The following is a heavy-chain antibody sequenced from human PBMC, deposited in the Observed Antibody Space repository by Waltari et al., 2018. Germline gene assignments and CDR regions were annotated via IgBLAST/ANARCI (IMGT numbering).Heavy chain of an antibody. D-gene: IGHD3-22*01. CDR3: ASSNDSSGYYYVDAFDI. J-gene: IGHJ3*02. V-gene: IGHV4-38-2*01. Sequence: QVQLQESGPGLVKPSETLSLTCAVSGYSISSGYYWGWIRQPPGKGLEWIGSIYHSGRTYYNPALKSRVTRSVDTSKNQFSRKLSSVTAADTAVYYCASSNDSSGYYYVDAFDIWGQGTMVTVSS. CDR1: GYSISSGYY. CDR2: IYHSGRT.